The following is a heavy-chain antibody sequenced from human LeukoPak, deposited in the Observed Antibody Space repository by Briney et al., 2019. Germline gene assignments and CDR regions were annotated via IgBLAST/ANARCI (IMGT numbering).Heavy chain of an antibody. J-gene: IGHJ4*02. D-gene: IGHD6-19*01. CDR2: ISWNSGSI. V-gene: IGHV3-9*01. Sequence: GRSLRLSRAASGFTFDDYAMHWVRQPPGKGLEWVSGISWNSGSIGYADSVKGRFTISRDNAKNSLYLQMNSLRAEDTALYYCAKGSVAAQVYYFDYWGQGTLVTVSS. CDR3: AKGSVAAQVYYFDY. CDR1: GFTFDDYA.